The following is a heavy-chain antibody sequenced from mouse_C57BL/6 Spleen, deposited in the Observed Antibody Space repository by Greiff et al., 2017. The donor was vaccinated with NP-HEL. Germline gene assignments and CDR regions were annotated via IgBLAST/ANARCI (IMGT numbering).Heavy chain of an antibody. V-gene: IGHV1-69*01. Sequence: QVQLQQPGAELVMPGASVKLSCKASGYTFTSYWMHWVKQRPGQGLEWIGEIDPSDSYTNYNQKFKGKSTLTVDKSSSTAYMQLSSLTSEASAVYYCARCVCITTAVEGYFDVWGTGTTVTVSS. D-gene: IGHD1-1*01. CDR2: IDPSDSYT. CDR3: ARCVCITTAVEGYFDV. CDR1: GYTFTSYW. J-gene: IGHJ1*03.